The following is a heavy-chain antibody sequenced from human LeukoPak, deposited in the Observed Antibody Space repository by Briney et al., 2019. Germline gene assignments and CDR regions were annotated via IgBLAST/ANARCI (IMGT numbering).Heavy chain of an antibody. CDR2: LYYSGSS. CDR3: AKSRNYYESRDAFDI. J-gene: IGHJ3*02. V-gene: IGHV4-39*01. Sequence: SETMSLTCTVSGGSTSSSSYYWAWIRQPPGKGLEWIGSLYYSGSSSYNPSLKSRLTISVDISKNQFSLRLSSVTAADTAVYYCAKSRNYYESRDAFDIWGQGTMVTVSS. D-gene: IGHD3-22*01. CDR1: GGSTSSSSYY.